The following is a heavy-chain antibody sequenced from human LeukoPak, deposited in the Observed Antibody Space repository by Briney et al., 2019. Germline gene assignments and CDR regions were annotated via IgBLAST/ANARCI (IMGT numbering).Heavy chain of an antibody. CDR3: AKYRRGSGSYYTNFDAFDI. D-gene: IGHD3-10*01. V-gene: IGHV4-39*01. CDR1: GVSISGSSYY. Sequence: SETLSLTCTVSGVSISGSSYYWGWIRQPPGRGLQWIGTIYYSGSTYYNPSLKSRATISIGTSENQFSLKLSSVTAADTALYYCAKYRRGSGSYYTNFDAFDIWGQGTMVTVSS. CDR2: IYYSGST. J-gene: IGHJ3*02.